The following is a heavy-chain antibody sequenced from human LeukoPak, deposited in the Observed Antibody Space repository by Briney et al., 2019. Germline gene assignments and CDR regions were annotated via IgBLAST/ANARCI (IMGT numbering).Heavy chain of an antibody. CDR3: ARDNDKVVDH. CDR1: GYTFTGYY. CDR2: ITAYNGNR. V-gene: IGHV1-18*04. J-gene: IGHJ4*01. D-gene: IGHD1-1*01. Sequence: ASVTVSCKASGYTFTGYYMHWVRQAPGQGLEWMGWITAYNGNRLYAQRFQGRITLTTDTSTSTSYMELRSLEYDDTAIYYCARDNDKVVDHWGQGTLVTVSS.